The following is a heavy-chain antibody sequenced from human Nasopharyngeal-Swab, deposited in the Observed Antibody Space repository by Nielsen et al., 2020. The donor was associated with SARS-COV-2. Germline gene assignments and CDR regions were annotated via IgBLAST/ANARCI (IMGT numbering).Heavy chain of an antibody. D-gene: IGHD3-10*01. CDR2: IFSNDKK. Sequence: IRHSPGPALEWLAHIFSNDKKSYNSSLKTRVTISKDTSKIQVVLTMTNMDPVDTATYYFARIVDYYGPGSFLFFDFWGQGIPVTVSS. J-gene: IGHJ4*02. V-gene: IGHV2-26*01. CDR3: ARIVDYYGPGSFLFFDF.